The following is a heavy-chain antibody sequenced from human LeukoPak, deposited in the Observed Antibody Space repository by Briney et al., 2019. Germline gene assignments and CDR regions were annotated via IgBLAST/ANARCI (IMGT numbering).Heavy chain of an antibody. J-gene: IGHJ6*02. Sequence: SETLSLTCAVYGGSFSGYYWSWIRQPPGKGLEWIGEINHSGSTNYNPSLKSRVTISVDTSKNQFYLKLSSVTAADTAVYYCAKDGGPEPAATYYYYGMDVWGQGTTVTVSS. CDR3: AKDGGPEPAATYYYYGMDV. CDR2: INHSGST. V-gene: IGHV4-34*01. CDR1: GGSFSGYY. D-gene: IGHD1-14*01.